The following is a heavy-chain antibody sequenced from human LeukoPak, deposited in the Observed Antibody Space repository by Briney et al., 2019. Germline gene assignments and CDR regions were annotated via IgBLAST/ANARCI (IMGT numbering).Heavy chain of an antibody. D-gene: IGHD3-10*01. Sequence: GGSLRLSCAASGFTFSSYAMSWVRQAPGKGLEWVSAISGSGGSTYYADSVKGRFTISRDNSKNTLYLQMNSLRAEDTAAYYCAKDHRDLGGPRGVNPFDYWGQGTLVTVSS. CDR1: GFTFSSYA. V-gene: IGHV3-23*01. J-gene: IGHJ4*02. CDR2: ISGSGGST. CDR3: AKDHRDLGGPRGVNPFDY.